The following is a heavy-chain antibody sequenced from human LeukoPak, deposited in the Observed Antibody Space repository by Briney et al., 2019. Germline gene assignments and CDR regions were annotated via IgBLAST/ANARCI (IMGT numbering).Heavy chain of an antibody. CDR3: ARGSEYYDYVWGSYRPYYFDY. CDR1: GYTLTELS. Sequence: ASVKVSCKVSGYTLTELSMHWVRQAPGKGLEWMGGFDPEDGETIYAQKFQGRVTMTEDTSTDTAYMELSSLRSEDTAVYYCARGSEYYDYVWGSYRPYYFDYWGQGTLVTVSS. CDR2: FDPEDGET. J-gene: IGHJ4*02. D-gene: IGHD3-16*02. V-gene: IGHV1-24*01.